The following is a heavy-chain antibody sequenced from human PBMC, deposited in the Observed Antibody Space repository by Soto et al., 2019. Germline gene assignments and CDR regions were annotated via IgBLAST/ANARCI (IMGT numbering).Heavy chain of an antibody. CDR1: GGSIRTSY. V-gene: IGHV4-59*01. CDR2: TYNSGST. J-gene: IGHJ3*02. CDR3: ARDAFDI. Sequence: QVQLQESGPGLVKPSETLSLTCTVSGGSIRTSYWSWIRQPPGKGLEWIGYTYNSGSTNYNPSLKSRVTISVDTSKNQFSLHLSSVTAADTGVYYCARDAFDIWGQGTMVTVSS.